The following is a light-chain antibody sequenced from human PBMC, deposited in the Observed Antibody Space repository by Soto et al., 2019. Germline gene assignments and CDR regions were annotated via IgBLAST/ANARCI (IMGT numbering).Light chain of an antibody. Sequence: DIVLTQSAASLCLCAGEGANLXCRASQSVGTDLDWYQQRAGQAPRLLIFDASSRATGIQARLSGSGSGTDFTLNISSLEPEDFAVYYCKQRSNWPPITFGQGTRLEI. V-gene: IGKV3-11*01. CDR3: KQRSNWPPIT. CDR1: QSVGTD. J-gene: IGKJ5*01. CDR2: DAS.